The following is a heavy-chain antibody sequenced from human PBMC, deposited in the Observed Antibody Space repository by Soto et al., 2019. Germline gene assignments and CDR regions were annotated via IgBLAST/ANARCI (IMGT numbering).Heavy chain of an antibody. Sequence: ASVKVSCKASGCTFTSYYMHWVRQAPGQGLEWMGIINPSGGSTSYAQKFQGRVTMTRDTSTSTVYMELSSLRSEETAVYYCERIHVTDDYGGNSDYWGQGTLFTVSS. V-gene: IGHV1-46*01. CDR2: INPSGGST. CDR1: GCTFTSYY. D-gene: IGHD4-17*01. CDR3: ERIHVTDDYGGNSDY. J-gene: IGHJ4*02.